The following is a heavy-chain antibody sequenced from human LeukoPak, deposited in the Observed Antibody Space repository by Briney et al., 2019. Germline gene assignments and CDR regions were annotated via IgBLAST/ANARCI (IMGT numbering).Heavy chain of an antibody. J-gene: IGHJ4*02. Sequence: PGGPLRLSCAASGFTFSSYAIHWVRQAPGKGLEWVAVISYDGSNKYYADSVKGRFTISRDNSKNTLYLQMNSLRAEDTAVYYCARLKDYGGDLFDYWGQGTLVTVSS. CDR2: ISYDGSNK. CDR1: GFTFSSYA. D-gene: IGHD4-23*01. V-gene: IGHV3-30*04. CDR3: ARLKDYGGDLFDY.